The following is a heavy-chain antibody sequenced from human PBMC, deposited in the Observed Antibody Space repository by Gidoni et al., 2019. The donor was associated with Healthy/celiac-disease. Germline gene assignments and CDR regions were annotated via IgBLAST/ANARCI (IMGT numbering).Heavy chain of an antibody. CDR3: ARGPYLGFMGPPGDY. V-gene: IGHV4-34*01. CDR1: GGSFSGYY. CDR2: INHSGST. Sequence: QVQLQQWGAGLLKPSETLSLTCAVYGGSFSGYYWSWIRQPPGKGLEWIGEINHSGSTNYNPSLKSRVTISVDTAKNQFSLKLSSVTAADTAVYYCARGPYLGFMGPPGDYGGQGTLVTVSS. J-gene: IGHJ4*02. D-gene: IGHD7-27*01.